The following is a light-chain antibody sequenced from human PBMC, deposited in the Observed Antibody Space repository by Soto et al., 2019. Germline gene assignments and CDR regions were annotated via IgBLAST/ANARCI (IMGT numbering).Light chain of an antibody. Sequence: DIQMTQSPSTLSGSVGDRVTITCRASQTISSWLAWYQQKPWKAPKLLIYKASTLKSGVPSRFSGSGSGTEFNLTISSLQPDDFATYYCQQYNSYSEAFGQGTKVDIK. J-gene: IGKJ1*01. CDR1: QTISSW. V-gene: IGKV1-5*03. CDR2: KAS. CDR3: QQYNSYSEA.